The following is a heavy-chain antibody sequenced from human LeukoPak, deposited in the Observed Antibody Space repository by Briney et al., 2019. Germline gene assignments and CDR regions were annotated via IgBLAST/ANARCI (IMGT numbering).Heavy chain of an antibody. CDR3: ARLQDSSGYYGY. CDR2: IYYGGST. D-gene: IGHD3-22*01. J-gene: IGHJ4*02. Sequence: KTSETLSLTCSVSGGSISSYYWNWIRQPPGKGLEWIGSIYYGGSTNYNASLRSRVTISVDSSKNQSSLKLSSVTAADTAVYYCARLQDSSGYYGYWGQGTLVTVSS. V-gene: IGHV4-59*08. CDR1: GGSISSYY.